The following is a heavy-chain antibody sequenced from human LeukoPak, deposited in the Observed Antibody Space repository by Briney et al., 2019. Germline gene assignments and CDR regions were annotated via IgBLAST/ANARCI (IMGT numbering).Heavy chain of an antibody. J-gene: IGHJ4*02. Sequence: SETLSLTCAVSGYSISRGYYWGWIRQSPEKGLEWIVNMYHSGNTYYNRSLKSRVAISVDTSKNQFSLKLSSVTAADTAVYYCASGPYDSGSKIDNWGQGTLVTVSP. CDR2: MYHSGNT. D-gene: IGHD3-10*01. V-gene: IGHV4-38-2*01. CDR3: ASGPYDSGSKIDN. CDR1: GYSISRGYY.